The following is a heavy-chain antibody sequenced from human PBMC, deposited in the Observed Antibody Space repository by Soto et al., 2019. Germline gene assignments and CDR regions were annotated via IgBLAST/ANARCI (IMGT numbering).Heavy chain of an antibody. V-gene: IGHV4-4*02. Sequence: PSETLSLTCAVSGGSISSSNWWSWVRQPPGKGLEWIGEIYHSGSTNYNPSLKSRVTISVDKSKNQFSLKLSSVTAADTAMYYCARVTGYYYYGMDVWGQGTTVTVSS. CDR1: GGSISSSNW. J-gene: IGHJ6*02. CDR3: ARVTGYYYYGMDV. CDR2: IYHSGST.